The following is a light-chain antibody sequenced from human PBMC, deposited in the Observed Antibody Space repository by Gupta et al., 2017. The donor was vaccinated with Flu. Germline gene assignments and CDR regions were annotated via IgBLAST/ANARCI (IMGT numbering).Light chain of an antibody. Sequence: QSALTQPRSVSGSPGQSVTISCTGTSSDVGGYNYVSWYQQHPGEAPKLMIYDVSKRPSGVPDRFSGSKSGNTASLTISGLQAEDEADYYCCSYAGSPLYVFGTGTKVTVL. CDR3: CSYAGSPLYV. CDR1: SSDVGGYNY. J-gene: IGLJ1*01. CDR2: DVS. V-gene: IGLV2-11*01.